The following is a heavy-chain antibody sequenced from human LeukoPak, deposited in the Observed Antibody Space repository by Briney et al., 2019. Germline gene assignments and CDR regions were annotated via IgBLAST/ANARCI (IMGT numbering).Heavy chain of an antibody. CDR3: ARGQWGYESFES. V-gene: IGHV3-48*01. Sequence: QTGGSLRLSCAASGFSFTSYSMNWVRQAPGKGLEWVSHISSGGNTIYYADSVKGRFTISRDNAKNSLYLQMNSLRVEDTAVYYCARGQWGYESFESWGQGTLVTVSS. CDR1: GFSFTSYS. CDR2: ISSGGNTI. D-gene: IGHD1-26*01. J-gene: IGHJ4*02.